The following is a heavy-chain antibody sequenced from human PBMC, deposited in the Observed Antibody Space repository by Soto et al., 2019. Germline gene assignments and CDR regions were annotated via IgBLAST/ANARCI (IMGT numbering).Heavy chain of an antibody. V-gene: IGHV3-33*01. CDR2: IWYDGTQK. Sequence: QVQLEESGGGVVQPGRSLRLSCEASGFTFNTYSMHWVRQPPGKGLEWLAAIWYDGTQKYYADSVKGRFIISRDNSKNSLYLEMNSMRADDTAVYYCARAGGTTVTGLWHFDSWGQGTPVTVSS. CDR3: ARAGGTTVTGLWHFDS. D-gene: IGHD4-17*01. J-gene: IGHJ4*02. CDR1: GFTFNTYS.